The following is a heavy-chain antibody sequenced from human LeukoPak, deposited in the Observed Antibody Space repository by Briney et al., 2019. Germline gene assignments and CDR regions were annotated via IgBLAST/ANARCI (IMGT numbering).Heavy chain of an antibody. V-gene: IGHV3-7*01. CDR3: TRNTPMVPGNYFDY. CDR1: GFTFSGHW. Sequence: GGSLRLSCAASGFTFSGHWMSWVRQAPGKGLEWVANINQGGSDKYYVDSVKGRFTISRDNANNLLYLQMNSLRGEDTAVYYCTRNTPMVPGNYFDYWGQGNVVTVSS. D-gene: IGHD5-18*01. CDR2: INQGGSDK. J-gene: IGHJ4*02.